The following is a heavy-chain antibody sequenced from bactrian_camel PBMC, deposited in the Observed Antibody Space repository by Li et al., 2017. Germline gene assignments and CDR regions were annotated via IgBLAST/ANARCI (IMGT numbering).Heavy chain of an antibody. CDR2: LDSDGTT. D-gene: IGHD3*01. Sequence: VQLVESGGGSVQAGANLTLSCTASSKSTHSSNFMGWFRQAPGKEREGVAALDSDGTTHYADSVKGRFTISKDDNKNTLYLEMNNLKPDDTAMYYCALEECQDGSWYNEDYALGTLEDDVDYRGKGTQVTVS. V-gene: IGHV3S53*01. J-gene: IGHJ7*01. CDR1: KSTHSSNF.